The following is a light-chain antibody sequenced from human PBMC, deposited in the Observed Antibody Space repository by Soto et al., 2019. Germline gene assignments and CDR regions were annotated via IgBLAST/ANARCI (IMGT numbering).Light chain of an antibody. J-gene: IGLJ3*02. V-gene: IGLV8-61*01. CDR2: STD. CDR1: SASVTISYY. Sequence: QTVVTQEPSFSVSPGGTVTFTCGLNSASVTISYYASWYQQTPGQPPRTLIHSTDTRSSGVPDRFSGFLLGNKAALTITGAQTEDESDYHCALYMGSGTYVFGGGTKLTVL. CDR3: ALYMGSGTYV.